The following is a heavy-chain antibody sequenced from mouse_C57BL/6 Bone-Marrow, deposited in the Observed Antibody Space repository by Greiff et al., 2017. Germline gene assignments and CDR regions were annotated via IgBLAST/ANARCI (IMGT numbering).Heavy chain of an antibody. D-gene: IGHD2-3*01. CDR3: ARDPVTTLDY. CDR2: ISDGGSYT. Sequence: EVKLVESGGGLVKPGGSLKLSCAASGFTFSSYAMSWVRQTPEKRLEWVATISDGGSYTYYPDNVKGRFTISRDNAKNNLYLQMSHLKSEDTAMYYCARDPVTTLDYWGQGTTLTVSS. CDR1: GFTFSSYA. V-gene: IGHV5-4*01. J-gene: IGHJ2*01.